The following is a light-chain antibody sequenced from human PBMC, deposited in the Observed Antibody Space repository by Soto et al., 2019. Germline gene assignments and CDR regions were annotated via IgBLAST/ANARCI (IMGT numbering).Light chain of an antibody. CDR3: FSFTTDWTHV. CDR1: SSDIGAYNY. V-gene: IGLV2-14*01. Sequence: SVLTQPASVSGSPGQSITISCTGSSSDIGAYNYVSWFQQYPGKAPKLIISEVSNRPSGVSNRFSGSKSGTAASLTISGLQTEDEADYFCFSFTTDWTHVFGTGTKVTV. J-gene: IGLJ1*01. CDR2: EVS.